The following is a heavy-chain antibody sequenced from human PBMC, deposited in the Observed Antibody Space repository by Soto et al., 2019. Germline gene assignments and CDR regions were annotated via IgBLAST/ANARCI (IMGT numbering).Heavy chain of an antibody. V-gene: IGHV1-3*01. CDR2: INAGNGNT. Sequence: ASVKVSCKASGYTFTSYARHWVRQAPGQRLEWMGWINAGNGNTKSSQKFQGRVTITRDTSASTAYMELSSLRSEDTAVYYCASSYGDFDYWGQGTLVTVSS. J-gene: IGHJ4*02. CDR1: GYTFTSYA. CDR3: ASSYGDFDY. D-gene: IGHD4-17*01.